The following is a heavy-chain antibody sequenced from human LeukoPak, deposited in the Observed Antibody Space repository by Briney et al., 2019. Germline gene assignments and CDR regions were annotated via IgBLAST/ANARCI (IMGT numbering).Heavy chain of an antibody. CDR2: ISGSGTNT. V-gene: IGHV3-23*01. CDR3: AKDGTSDY. J-gene: IGHJ4*02. Sequence: GGSLRLSCAASGFTFTTYGIIWVRQAPGKGLEWVLAISGSGTNTYYADSAKGRFTSSRDYSKRTVYLQMNSLRAEDTAVYYCAKDGTSDYWGQGTLVTVSS. CDR1: GFTFTTYG. D-gene: IGHD1-26*01.